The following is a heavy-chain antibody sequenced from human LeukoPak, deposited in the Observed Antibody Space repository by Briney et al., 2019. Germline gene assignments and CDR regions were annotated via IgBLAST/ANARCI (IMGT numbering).Heavy chain of an antibody. CDR1: GFTFSSYE. J-gene: IGHJ4*02. CDR2: ISSSSSYI. D-gene: IGHD3-10*01. V-gene: IGHV3-21*01. Sequence: PGGSLRLSCAASGFTFSSYEMNWVRQAPGKGLEWVSSISSSSSYIYYADSVKGRFTISRDNAKNSLYLQMNSLRAEDTAVYYCASARSGYRGVASQIDYWGQGTLVTVSS. CDR3: ASARSGYRGVASQIDY.